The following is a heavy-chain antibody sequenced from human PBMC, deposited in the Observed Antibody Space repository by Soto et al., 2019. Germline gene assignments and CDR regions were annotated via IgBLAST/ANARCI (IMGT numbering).Heavy chain of an antibody. V-gene: IGHV3-53*01. CDR3: AGGRVYYDTHGYSVDYFDS. CDR2: IYSGNTT. J-gene: IGHJ4*02. Sequence: EVQLVESGGGLVQPGGSLRLSCAASGFTVSNKYMSWVRQAQGKGLECVSFIYSGNTTYYADSVKGRFTLSRENSKNPLYLQMDSLRAEDTAVYYCAGGRVYYDTHGYSVDYFDSWGQGTLVTVSS. CDR1: GFTVSNKY. D-gene: IGHD3-22*01.